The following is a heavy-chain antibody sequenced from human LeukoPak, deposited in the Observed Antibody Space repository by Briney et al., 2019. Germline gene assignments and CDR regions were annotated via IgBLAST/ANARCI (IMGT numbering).Heavy chain of an antibody. CDR1: GGTFSSYA. D-gene: IGHD6-13*01. CDR3: ARSVTAAGSKSGLFDY. CDR2: IIPIFGTA. J-gene: IGHJ4*02. Sequence: SVKVSCKASGGTFSSYAISWVRQAPGEGLEWMGGIIPIFGTANYAQKFQGRVTITTDESTSTAYMELSSLRSEDTAVYYCARSVTAAGSKSGLFDYWGQGTLVTVSS. V-gene: IGHV1-69*05.